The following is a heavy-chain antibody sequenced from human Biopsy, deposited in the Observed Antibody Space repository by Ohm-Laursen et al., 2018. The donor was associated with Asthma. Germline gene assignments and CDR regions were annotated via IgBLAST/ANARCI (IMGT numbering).Heavy chain of an antibody. Sequence: SSLRLSCSASGTHFGSYNMHWARQAPGKGLEWVAVITFDGSTQHYGDSVKGRFTISRDNSKNMLFLQMNSLRAEDTAVYYCSRDTLGYYFDIWCQGTQVTVSS. D-gene: IGHD6-13*01. CDR1: GTHFGSYN. J-gene: IGHJ4*02. CDR2: ITFDGSTQ. CDR3: SRDTLGYYFDI. V-gene: IGHV3-30-3*01.